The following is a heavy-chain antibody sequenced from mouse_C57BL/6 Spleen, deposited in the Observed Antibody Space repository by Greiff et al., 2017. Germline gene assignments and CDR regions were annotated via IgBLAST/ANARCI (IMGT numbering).Heavy chain of an antibody. CDR2: IDPANGNT. Sequence: VQLKQSVAELVRPGASVKLSCTASGFNFKNTYMHWVKQRPEQGLEWIGRIDPANGNTKYAPKFQGKATITADTSSNTAYLQLSSLTAEDTAIYYCAKWVTTEGYWGQGTTLTVSS. J-gene: IGHJ2*01. V-gene: IGHV14-3*01. CDR3: AKWVTTEGY. D-gene: IGHD2-2*01. CDR1: GFNFKNTY.